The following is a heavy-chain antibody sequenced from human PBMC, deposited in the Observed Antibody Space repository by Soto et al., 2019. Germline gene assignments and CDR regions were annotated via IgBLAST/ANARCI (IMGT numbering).Heavy chain of an antibody. CDR1: GGSISSYY. V-gene: IGHV4-59*01. CDR3: ARMNYYDTSGSPFDS. CDR2: IYFRWTT. D-gene: IGHD3-22*01. Sequence: SETLSLTCTVSGGSISSYYWSWVRQPPGRGLEWIGYIYFRWTTNYNPSLKSRVTMSADTSKNQFSLKLNSVTAADTAVYYCARMNYYDTSGSPFDSWGQGTLVTVSS. J-gene: IGHJ4*02.